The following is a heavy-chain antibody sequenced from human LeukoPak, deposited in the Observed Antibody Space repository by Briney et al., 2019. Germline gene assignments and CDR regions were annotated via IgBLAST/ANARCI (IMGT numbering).Heavy chain of an antibody. D-gene: IGHD2-15*01. J-gene: IGHJ3*02. CDR2: IYWDDDK. CDR3: AHSLTGGGAFDI. CDR1: GFSLSTSGVG. Sequence: SGPTLVKPTQTLTPTCTFSGFSLSTSGVGVGWIRQPPGKALEWLALIYWDDDKRYRPSLKSRLTITKDISKNQVVLTMTNIDPVDTATYYCAHSLTGGGAFDIWGQGTMVTVSS. V-gene: IGHV2-5*02.